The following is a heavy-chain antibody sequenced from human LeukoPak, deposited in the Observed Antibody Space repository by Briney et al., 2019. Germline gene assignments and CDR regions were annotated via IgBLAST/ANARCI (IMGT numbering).Heavy chain of an antibody. CDR2: ISGSGGST. J-gene: IGHJ5*02. CDR1: GFTFSSYA. CDR3: AKAGDYGDFNWFDP. V-gene: IGHV3-23*01. Sequence: GGSLRLSCAAPGFTFSSYAMSWVRQAPGKGLEWVSAISGSGGSTYYADSVKGRFTISRDNSKNMLYLQMNSLRAEDTAVYYCAKAGDYGDFNWFDPWGQGTLVTVSS. D-gene: IGHD4-17*01.